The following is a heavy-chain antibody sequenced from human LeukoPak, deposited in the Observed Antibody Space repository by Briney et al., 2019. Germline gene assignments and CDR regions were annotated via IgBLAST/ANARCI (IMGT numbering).Heavy chain of an antibody. V-gene: IGHV4-39*01. CDR1: DDSARSDNYF. CDR2: IYYSGST. J-gene: IGHJ4*02. CDR3: ARGRPYSGGYHLDY. Sequence: SGTLSLTCTVSDDSARSDNYFGGWVRQPPGKGLEWIGNIYYSGSTYYNPSLKSRVTMSVDTSKNQFFLKLNSVTAADTALYYCARGRPYSGGYHLDYWGQGILVTVSA. D-gene: IGHD1-26*01.